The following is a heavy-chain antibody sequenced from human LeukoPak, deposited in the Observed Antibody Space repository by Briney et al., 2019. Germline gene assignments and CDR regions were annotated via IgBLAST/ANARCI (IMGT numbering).Heavy chain of an antibody. CDR2: MNPNSGNT. Sequence: ASVKVSCKASGYTFTSYDINWVRQATGQGLEWMGWMNPNSGNTGYAQKFQGRVTMTRNTSISTAYMELSSLRSEDTAVYYCARGKVRGVIRYYYYMDVWGKGTTVTISS. J-gene: IGHJ6*03. D-gene: IGHD3-10*01. CDR3: ARGKVRGVIRYYYYMDV. V-gene: IGHV1-8*01. CDR1: GYTFTSYD.